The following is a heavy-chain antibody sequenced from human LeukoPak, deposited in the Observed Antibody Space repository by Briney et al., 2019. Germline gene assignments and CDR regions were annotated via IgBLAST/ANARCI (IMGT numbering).Heavy chain of an antibody. V-gene: IGHV3-30*02. J-gene: IGHJ5*01. CDR2: IRNDGSNR. Sequence: GGSLRLSCAASGFTFSSYGMHWVRQAPGKGLEWVAFIRNDGSNRYYADSVKGRFTISRDNSKNTLYLQMNSLRAEDTAVYYCAKDRHAPGRYCSSTSCFPFDSWGQGTLVTVSS. D-gene: IGHD2-2*01. CDR1: GFTFSSYG. CDR3: AKDRHAPGRYCSSTSCFPFDS.